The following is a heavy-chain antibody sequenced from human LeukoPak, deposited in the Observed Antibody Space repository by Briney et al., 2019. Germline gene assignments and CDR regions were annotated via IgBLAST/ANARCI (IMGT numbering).Heavy chain of an antibody. V-gene: IGHV1-46*01. CDR2: INPSGGST. CDR1: GYTFTSYY. CDR3: ARDGIAAENDY. D-gene: IGHD6-13*01. J-gene: IGHJ4*02. Sequence: GASVKVSCKASGYTFTSYYMHWVRQAPGQRLEWMGLINPSGGSTSYAQKFQGRVTMTRDTSTSTVYMELSSLRSEDTAVYYCARDGIAAENDYWGQGTLVTVSS.